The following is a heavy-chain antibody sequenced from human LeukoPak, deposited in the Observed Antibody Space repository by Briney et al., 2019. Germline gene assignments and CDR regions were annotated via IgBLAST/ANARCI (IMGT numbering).Heavy chain of an antibody. V-gene: IGHV3-53*01. D-gene: IGHD1-26*01. CDR1: GFTVSSNF. J-gene: IGHJ3*02. CDR3: ARARIVGATRAFDI. CDR2: IYSGGST. Sequence: GESLRLSCAASGFTVSSNFMSWVRQAPGKGLEWVSVIYSGGSTYYADSVKGLFTISRDNSKNTLYLQMNSLRAEDTAVYYCARARIVGATRAFDIWGQGTMVTVSS.